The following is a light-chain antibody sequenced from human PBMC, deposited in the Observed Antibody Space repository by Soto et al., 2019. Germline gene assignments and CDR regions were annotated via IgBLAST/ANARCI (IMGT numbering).Light chain of an antibody. V-gene: IGKV1-39*01. CDR1: QAIADN. J-gene: IGKJ4*02. Sequence: DVQMNQSPASLSVSVGDSATISCRASQAIADNLNWYQHKAGKTPRLLIYDTYTWQTGVPSRFSGSRSGAEFTLTIISLQSEDFAVYYCQPSNNRPLTFGRGTMVDIK. CDR2: DTY. CDR3: QPSNNRPLT.